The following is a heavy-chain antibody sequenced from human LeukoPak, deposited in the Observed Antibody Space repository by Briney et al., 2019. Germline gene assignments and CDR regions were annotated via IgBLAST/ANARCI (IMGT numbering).Heavy chain of an antibody. J-gene: IGHJ5*02. CDR1: GFTFSSYS. Sequence: GGSLRLSCAASGFTFSSYSMNWVRQAPGKGLGWVSTISSSSSYIYYADSVKGRFTISRDNAKNSLYLQMNSLRAEDTAVHYCARAGITMVRGVIIRKGNWFDPWGQGTLVTVSS. V-gene: IGHV3-21*01. CDR3: ARAGITMVRGVIIRKGNWFDP. CDR2: ISSSSSYI. D-gene: IGHD3-10*01.